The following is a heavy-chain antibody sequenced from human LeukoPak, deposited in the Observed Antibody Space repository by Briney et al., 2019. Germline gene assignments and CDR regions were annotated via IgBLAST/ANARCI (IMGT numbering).Heavy chain of an antibody. CDR2: VTYDGSKA. D-gene: IGHD6-13*01. CDR1: GFTFRNYG. CDR3: AREGYSSSWFGY. J-gene: IGHJ4*02. Sequence: PGGSLRLSCAASGFTFRNYGMHWVRQVPGKGLEWLGVVTYDGSKAFYADSVKGRLTISRDNSKNTLYLQMNSLRAEDTAVYYCAREGYSSSWFGYWSQGTLVTVSS. V-gene: IGHV3-30*03.